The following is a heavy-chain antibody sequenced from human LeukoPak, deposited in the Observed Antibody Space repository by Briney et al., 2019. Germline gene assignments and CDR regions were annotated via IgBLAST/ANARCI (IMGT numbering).Heavy chain of an antibody. J-gene: IGHJ4*02. CDR1: GFTFSSYW. V-gene: IGHV3-33*08. CDR2: IWYDGSNK. D-gene: IGHD3-22*01. CDR3: ARPIYYDSSGYDY. Sequence: PGGSLRLSCAASGFTFSSYWMSWVRQAPGKGLEWVAVIWYDGSNKYYADSVKGRFTISRDNSKNTLYLQMNSLRAEDTAVYYCARPIYYDSSGYDYWGQGTLVTVSS.